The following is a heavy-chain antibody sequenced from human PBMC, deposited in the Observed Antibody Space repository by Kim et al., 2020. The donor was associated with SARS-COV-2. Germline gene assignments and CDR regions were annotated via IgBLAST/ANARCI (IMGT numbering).Heavy chain of an antibody. D-gene: IGHD3-3*01. J-gene: IGHJ4*02. CDR2: ISAYNGNT. V-gene: IGHV1-18*01. Sequence: ASVKVSCKASGYTFTSYGISWVRQAPGQGLEWMGWISAYNGNTNYAQKLQGRVTMTTDTSTSTAYMELRSLRSDDTAVYYCARDLKSGYYTGYGYWGQGTLVTVSS. CDR3: ARDLKSGYYTGYGY. CDR1: GYTFTSYG.